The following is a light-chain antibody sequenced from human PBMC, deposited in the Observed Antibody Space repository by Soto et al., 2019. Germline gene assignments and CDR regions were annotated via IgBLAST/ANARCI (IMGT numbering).Light chain of an antibody. V-gene: IGLV2-11*01. Sequence: QSVLTQPRSVSGSPGQSVTISCTGTSSDVGGYNYVSWYLQHPGKAPKVMIYDVSKRPSGVPDRFSGSKSGNTASLTISGLQPEDEADYSCCSFAGNYIYVFGTGTKVTVL. CDR3: CSFAGNYIYV. CDR1: SSDVGGYNY. J-gene: IGLJ1*01. CDR2: DVS.